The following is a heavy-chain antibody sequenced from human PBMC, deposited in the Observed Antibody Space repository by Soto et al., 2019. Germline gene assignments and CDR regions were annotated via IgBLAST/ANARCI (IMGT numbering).Heavy chain of an antibody. CDR3: ARAAYNNGPGY. V-gene: IGHV3-48*01. CDR1: GFTFSSYS. D-gene: IGHD1-20*01. J-gene: IGHJ4*02. CDR2: ISPSSGNI. Sequence: GGSLRLSCAASGFTFSSYSMNWVRQAPGKGLEWVSYISPSSGNIHYADSVKGRFTISRDNAKNSLYLQMDSLRGEDTAVYYCARAAYNNGPGYWGQGTLVTVSS.